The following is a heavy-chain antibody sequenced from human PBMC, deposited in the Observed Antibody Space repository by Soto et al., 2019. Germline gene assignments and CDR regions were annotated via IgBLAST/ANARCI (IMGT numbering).Heavy chain of an antibody. CDR3: ARDRSCSGGSCYSDY. D-gene: IGHD2-15*01. CDR2: IYSGGST. CDR1: GFTVSSNY. V-gene: IGHV3-66*01. J-gene: IGHJ4*02. Sequence: EVQLVESGGGLVQPGGSLRLSCAASGFTVSSNYMSWVRQAPGKGLEWVSVIYSGGSTYYADSVKGRFTISRDNSKNTLYLQMNSVRAEDTAVYYCARDRSCSGGSCYSDYWGQGTLVTVSS.